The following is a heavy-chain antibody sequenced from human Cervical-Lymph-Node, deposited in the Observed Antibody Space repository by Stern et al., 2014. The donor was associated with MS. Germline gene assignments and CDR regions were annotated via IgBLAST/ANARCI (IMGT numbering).Heavy chain of an antibody. J-gene: IGHJ6*02. CDR3: SRGTMFGVDNYYYGMDV. CDR1: GFSFGDYG. Sequence: EVQLVESGGGLVQPGRSLRLSCTASGFSFGDYGMNWFRQAPGKGLEWAGFIRSKAYGGTTEYAASVKGRFTISRDDSKSVAYLEMNSLKSEDTAVYFCSRGTMFGVDNYYYGMDVWGQGTTVTVSS. V-gene: IGHV3-49*03. CDR2: IRSKAYGGTT. D-gene: IGHD3-3*01.